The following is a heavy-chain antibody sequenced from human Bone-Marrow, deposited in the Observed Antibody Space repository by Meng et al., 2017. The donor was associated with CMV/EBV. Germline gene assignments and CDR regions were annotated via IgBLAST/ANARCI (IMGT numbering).Heavy chain of an antibody. J-gene: IGHJ4*02. Sequence: GGSLRLSCAASGFSFSAYNMNWIRQAPGKGLEWVSSISTSRTYIYYADSVKGRFTISRDNAKNSLFLQMNGLRDEDTAVYYCASDDSAGTLAYFDYWGQGTLVTVSS. D-gene: IGHD2-15*01. V-gene: IGHV3-21*01. CDR1: GFSFSAYN. CDR2: ISTSRTYI. CDR3: ASDDSAGTLAYFDY.